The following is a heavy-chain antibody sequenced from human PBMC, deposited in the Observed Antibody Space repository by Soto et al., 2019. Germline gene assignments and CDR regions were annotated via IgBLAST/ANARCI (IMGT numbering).Heavy chain of an antibody. CDR1: GFTFSSYW. CDR3: ARDRGWSLFDY. D-gene: IGHD6-19*01. CDR2: TNSDGSDT. J-gene: IGHJ4*02. Sequence: EVQLVESGGGLVQPGGSLRLSCAASGFTFSSYWMYWVRQAPGKGLVWVSRTNSDGSDTSYADSVKGRFTISRDNAKNTLYLQMNSLRVEDTAVYYCARDRGWSLFDYWGQGTLVTVSS. V-gene: IGHV3-74*01.